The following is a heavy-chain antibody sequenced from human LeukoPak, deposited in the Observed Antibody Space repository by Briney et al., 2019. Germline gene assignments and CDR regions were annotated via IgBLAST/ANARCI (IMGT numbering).Heavy chain of an antibody. CDR2: ISRDSSVI. CDR1: GFTFSGYS. Sequence: PGGSLRLSCAASGFTFSGYSMNWVRQAPGKGLEWVSNISRDSSVIYYADSVKGRFTISRDNAKNSLYLQMNSLRAEDTAVFYCARVRAAAEGTTFDYWGQGTLVTVSS. J-gene: IGHJ4*02. V-gene: IGHV3-48*01. CDR3: ARVRAAAEGTTFDY. D-gene: IGHD6-13*01.